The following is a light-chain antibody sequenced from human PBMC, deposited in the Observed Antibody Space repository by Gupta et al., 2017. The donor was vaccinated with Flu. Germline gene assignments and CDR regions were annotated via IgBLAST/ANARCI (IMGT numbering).Light chain of an antibody. CDR3: QQSYGTPLT. CDR2: AAS. Sequence: ITCRASQSISSYLNWYQQKPGTAPKLLIYAASSLQSGVPSRFSGSGSGTDFTLTISSLQPEDFATYYCQQSYGTPLTFGQGTKLAI. J-gene: IGKJ2*01. CDR1: QSISSY. V-gene: IGKV1-39*01.